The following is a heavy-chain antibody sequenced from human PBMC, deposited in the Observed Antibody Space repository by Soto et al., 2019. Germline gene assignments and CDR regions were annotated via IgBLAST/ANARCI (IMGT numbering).Heavy chain of an antibody. V-gene: IGHV4-39*01. D-gene: IGHD3-10*01. CDR1: GGSISSSSYY. Sequence: SQTLSLTCTVSGGSISSSSYYCDWIRKPPGKGLEWIGSIYYSGSTYYNPSLKSRVTISVDTSKNQFSLKLSSVTAADTAVYYCASLWFGELLSYYYYGMDGWGQGTTVT. J-gene: IGHJ6*02. CDR2: IYYSGST. CDR3: ASLWFGELLSYYYYGMDG.